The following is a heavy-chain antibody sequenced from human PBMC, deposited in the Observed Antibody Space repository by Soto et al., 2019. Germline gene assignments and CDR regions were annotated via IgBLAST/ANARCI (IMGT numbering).Heavy chain of an antibody. CDR1: GGTFSSYA. V-gene: IGHV1-69*01. Sequence: QVQLVQSGAEVKKPGSSVKVSCKASGGTFSSYAISWVRQAPGQGLEWMGGIIPIFGTANYAQKFQGRVTITADESTSTEYMELIRLRSEDTAVYYCARDLMDYGGNSGWFDPWGQGTLVTVSS. J-gene: IGHJ5*02. CDR2: IIPIFGTA. CDR3: ARDLMDYGGNSGWFDP. D-gene: IGHD4-17*01.